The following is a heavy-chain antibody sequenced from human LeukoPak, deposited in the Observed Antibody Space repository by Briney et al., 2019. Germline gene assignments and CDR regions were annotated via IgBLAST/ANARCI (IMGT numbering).Heavy chain of an antibody. V-gene: IGHV3-9*01. CDR1: GFSFDDYA. D-gene: IGHD6-13*01. J-gene: IGHJ4*02. Sequence: PGGSLRLSCVASGFSFDDYAMHWVRQGPGKGLEWVSGISWNSNSMGYADSVKGRFTISRDSAKNSLYLQMNSLRTEDTAVYYCAKTRPLDSSSWSHGDYWGQGTLVTVSS. CDR3: AKTRPLDSSSWSHGDY. CDR2: ISWNSNSM.